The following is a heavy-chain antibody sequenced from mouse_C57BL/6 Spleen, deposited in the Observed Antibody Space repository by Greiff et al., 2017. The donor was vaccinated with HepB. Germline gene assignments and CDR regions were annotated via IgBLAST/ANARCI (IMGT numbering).Heavy chain of an antibody. CDR1: GYTFTSYW. J-gene: IGHJ3*01. CDR3: AIPPYYSNPAWFAY. V-gene: IGHV1-74*01. D-gene: IGHD2-5*01. CDR2: IHPSDSDT. Sequence: QVQLQQPGAELVKPGASVKVSCKASGYTFTSYWMHWVKQRPGQGLEWIGRIHPSDSDTNYNQKFKGKATLTVDKSSSPAYMQLSSLTSEDSAVYYCAIPPYYSNPAWFAYWGQGTLVTVSA.